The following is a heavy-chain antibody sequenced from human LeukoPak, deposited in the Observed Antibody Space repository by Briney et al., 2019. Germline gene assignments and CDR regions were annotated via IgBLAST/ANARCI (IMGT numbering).Heavy chain of an antibody. CDR1: GGSFSGYY. Sequence: SETLSLTCAVYGGSFSGYYWSWIRQPPGKGLEWIGSIYYSGSTYYNPSLKSRVTISIDTSKNQFSLKPSSVTAADTAVYYCARALRAAAAPNWFDPWGQGTLVTVFS. V-gene: IGHV4-34*01. J-gene: IGHJ5*02. CDR3: ARALRAAAAPNWFDP. D-gene: IGHD6-13*01. CDR2: IYYSGST.